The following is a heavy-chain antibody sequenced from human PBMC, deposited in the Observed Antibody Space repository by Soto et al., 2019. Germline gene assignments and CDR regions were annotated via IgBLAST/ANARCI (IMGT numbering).Heavy chain of an antibody. D-gene: IGHD3-22*01. V-gene: IGHV6-1*01. CDR1: GDSVSSNSAA. Sequence: PSQTLSLTCVISGDSVSSNSAAWNWIRQSPSRGLEWLGRTYDRSKWYNDYAVSVKSRITINPDTSKNQFSLQLNSVTPEDTAVYYCAREGVDKYYYDSSGYYYYGMDVWGQGTTVTVSS. CDR3: AREGVDKYYYDSSGYYYYGMDV. CDR2: TYDRSKWYN. J-gene: IGHJ6*02.